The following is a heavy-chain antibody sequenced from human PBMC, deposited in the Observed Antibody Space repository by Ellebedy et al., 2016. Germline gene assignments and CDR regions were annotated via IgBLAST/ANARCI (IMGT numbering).Heavy chain of an antibody. CDR1: GFTFSSYG. CDR3: ARGGLDNSFDV. CDR2: ISYDGSNK. Sequence: GESLKISXAASGFTFSSYGMHWVRQAPGKGLEWVAVISYDGSNKYYADSVKGRFTISRDNSKNTLYLQMNSLRAEDTAVYYCARGGLDNSFDVWGQGTMVTVS. D-gene: IGHD3-16*01. J-gene: IGHJ3*01. V-gene: IGHV3-30*03.